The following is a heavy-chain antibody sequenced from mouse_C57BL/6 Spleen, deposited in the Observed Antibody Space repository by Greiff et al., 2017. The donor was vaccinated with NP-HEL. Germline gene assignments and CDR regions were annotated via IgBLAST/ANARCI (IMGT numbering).Heavy chain of an antibody. CDR1: GFTIKDYY. CDR2: IDPEDGET. V-gene: IGHV14-2*01. D-gene: IGHD1-1*01. J-gene: IGHJ1*03. Sequence: VQLQQSGAELVKPGASVKLSCTASGFTIKDYYMHWVKQRTEQGLEWIGRIDPEDGETKYAPQFQGKATLTADTSSNTAYLQLSSLTSEDTAVYYCARSYYYGSSYWYFDVWGTGTTVTVSS. CDR3: ARSYYYGSSYWYFDV.